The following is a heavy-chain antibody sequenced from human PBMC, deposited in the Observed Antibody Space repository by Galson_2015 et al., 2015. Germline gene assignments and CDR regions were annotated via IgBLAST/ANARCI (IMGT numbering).Heavy chain of an antibody. V-gene: IGHV4-31*03. CDR3: ARLPVVKTPGPPRLDY. J-gene: IGHJ4*02. D-gene: IGHD2/OR15-2a*01. Sequence: TLSLTCTVSGGPITNDGHCWSWLRQHPGQGLEWIGYICYSGNTYYIPSLKSRIIFSLDTSKSFFSLKLTSVTAADTAIYFCARLPVVKTPGPPRLDYWGQGTLVTVSS. CDR1: GGPITNDGHC. CDR2: ICYSGNT.